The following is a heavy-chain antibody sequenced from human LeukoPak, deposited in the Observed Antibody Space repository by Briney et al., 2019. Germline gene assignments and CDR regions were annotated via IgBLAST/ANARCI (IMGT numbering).Heavy chain of an antibody. CDR2: IYSGGST. D-gene: IGHD3-22*01. CDR1: GFTFSSYS. V-gene: IGHV3-66*01. Sequence: GGSLRLSCAASGFTFSSYSINWVRRAPGKGLEWVSVIYSGGSTYYADSVKGRFTISRDNSKNTLYLQMNSLRAEDTAVYYCARGSYYDSSGFTLFDLWGRGTLVTVSS. J-gene: IGHJ2*01. CDR3: ARGSYYDSSGFTLFDL.